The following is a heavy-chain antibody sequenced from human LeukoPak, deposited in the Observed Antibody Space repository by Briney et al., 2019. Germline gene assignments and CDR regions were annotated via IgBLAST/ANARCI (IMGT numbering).Heavy chain of an antibody. V-gene: IGHV3-66*01. CDR2: IYSGGST. Sequence: GGSLRLSCAASGFTVSSNYMSWVRQAPGKGLEWVSVIYSGGSTYYADSVKGRFSISRDNSKNTLYLQMNSLRAEDTAVYYCASNPVRASGSYPLRYFDWYYYYYGMDVWGQGTTVTVSS. CDR1: GFTVSSNY. J-gene: IGHJ6*02. CDR3: ASNPVRASGSYPLRYFDWYYYYYGMDV. D-gene: IGHD3-9*01.